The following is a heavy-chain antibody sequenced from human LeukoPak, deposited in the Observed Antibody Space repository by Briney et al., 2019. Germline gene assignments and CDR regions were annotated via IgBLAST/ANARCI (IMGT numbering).Heavy chain of an antibody. CDR3: IGSNDLDY. V-gene: IGHV3-21*04. J-gene: IGHJ4*02. CDR1: GFTFSSYS. D-gene: IGHD2-8*01. CDR2: ISSSSSYI. Sequence: GGSLRLSCAASGFTFSSYSMNWVRQAPGKGLEWVSAISSSSSYIYYADSVKGRFTISRDNAKNSLYLQMNSLRAEDTALYYCIGSNDLDYWGQGTLVTVSS.